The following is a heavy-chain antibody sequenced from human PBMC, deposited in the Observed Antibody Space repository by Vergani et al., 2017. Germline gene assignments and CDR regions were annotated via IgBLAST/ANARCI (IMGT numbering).Heavy chain of an antibody. J-gene: IGHJ5*02. Sequence: EVQLEESGGGLVLPGRSLRLSCVASGFTSAGYAMHWVRQAPGKGLEWVSGISWNSNSIGYADSVKGRFTISRDNAKNSLYLQMNSLRAEDTAFYYCAKDWGTSSGGGWFDPWGQGTLVTVSS. V-gene: IGHV3-9*02. D-gene: IGHD6-6*01. CDR3: AKDWGTSSGGGWFDP. CDR2: ISWNSNSI. CDR1: GFTSAGYA.